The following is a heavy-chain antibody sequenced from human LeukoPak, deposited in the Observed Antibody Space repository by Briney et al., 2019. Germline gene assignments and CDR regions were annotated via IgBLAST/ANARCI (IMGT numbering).Heavy chain of an antibody. CDR1: GYTFTSYG. CDR2: ISAYNGNT. D-gene: IGHD3-22*01. V-gene: IGHV1-18*01. J-gene: IGHJ4*02. CDR3: ARDADIYDSSGPGFDY. Sequence: ASVTVSCKASGYTFTSYGISWVRQAPGQGLEWMGWISAYNGNTNYAQKLQGRVTMTTDTSTSTAYMELRSLRSDDTAVYYCARDADIYDSSGPGFDYWGQGTLVTVSS.